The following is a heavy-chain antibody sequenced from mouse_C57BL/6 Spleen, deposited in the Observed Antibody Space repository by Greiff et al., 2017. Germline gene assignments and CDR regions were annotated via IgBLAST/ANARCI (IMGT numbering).Heavy chain of an antibody. J-gene: IGHJ2*01. CDR3: ARYDYDLYYFDY. D-gene: IGHD2-4*01. CDR1: GYTFTSYW. Sequence: QVQLQQPGTELVKPGASVKLSCKASGYTFTSYWMHWVKQRPGQGLEWIGNINPSNGGTNYNEKFKSKATLTVDKSSSTAYVQLSSLTSEDSAVYYCARYDYDLYYFDYWGQGTTLTVSS. V-gene: IGHV1-53*01. CDR2: INPSNGGT.